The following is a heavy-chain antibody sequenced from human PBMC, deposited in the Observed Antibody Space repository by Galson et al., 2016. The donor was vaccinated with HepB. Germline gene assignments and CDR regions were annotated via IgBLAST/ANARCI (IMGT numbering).Heavy chain of an antibody. Sequence: SLRLSCAASGFTFSSYGMHWVRQAPGKGLEWVAVISYDGSNKYYADSVKGRFTISRDNSKNTLYLQMNSLRAEDTAVYYCAKDIRYSSGWYEGVGLVDYWGQGTLVTVSS. CDR1: GFTFSSYG. CDR2: ISYDGSNK. CDR3: AKDIRYSSGWYEGVGLVDY. J-gene: IGHJ4*02. V-gene: IGHV3-30*18. D-gene: IGHD6-19*01.